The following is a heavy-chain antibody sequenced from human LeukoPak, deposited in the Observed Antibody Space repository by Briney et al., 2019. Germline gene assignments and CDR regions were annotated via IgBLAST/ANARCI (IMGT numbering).Heavy chain of an antibody. Sequence: GGSLRLSCAASGFTFSISAMSWVRQAPGKGLEWVSGISGSGDSTYYVDSVKGRFTISRDNSKSTLYLHMSSLRAEDTAIYYCAKQRSEVPVAASNYWGQGTLVTVSS. V-gene: IGHV3-23*01. D-gene: IGHD2-2*01. CDR1: GFTFSISA. CDR2: ISGSGDST. CDR3: AKQRSEVPVAASNY. J-gene: IGHJ4*02.